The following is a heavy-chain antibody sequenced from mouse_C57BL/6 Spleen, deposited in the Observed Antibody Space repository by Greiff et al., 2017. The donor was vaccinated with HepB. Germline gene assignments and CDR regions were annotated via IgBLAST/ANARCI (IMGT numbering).Heavy chain of an antibody. Sequence: QVQLKQPGAELVRPGSSVKLSCKASGYTFTSYWMDWVKQRPGQGLEWIGNIYPSDSGTHYNQKFKDKATLTVDKSSSTAYMQLSSLTSEDSAVYYCARRDYDGYWGQGTTLTVSS. J-gene: IGHJ2*01. CDR3: ARRDYDGY. CDR2: IYPSDSGT. CDR1: GYTFTSYW. V-gene: IGHV1-61*01. D-gene: IGHD2-4*01.